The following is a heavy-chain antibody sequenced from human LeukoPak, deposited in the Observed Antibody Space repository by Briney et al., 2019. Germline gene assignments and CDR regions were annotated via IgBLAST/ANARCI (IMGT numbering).Heavy chain of an antibody. D-gene: IGHD3-16*02. CDR2: IYHSGST. J-gene: IGHJ4*02. V-gene: IGHV4-30-2*01. CDR1: GGSISSGGYS. CDR3: ARRMISFGGVIDYYFDY. Sequence: SQTLSLTCAVSGGSISSGGYSWSWIRQPPGKGLEWIGYIYHSGSTYYNPSLKSRVTISLDRSKNQFSLKLSSVTAADTAVYYCARRMISFGGVIDYYFDYWGQGTLVTVSS.